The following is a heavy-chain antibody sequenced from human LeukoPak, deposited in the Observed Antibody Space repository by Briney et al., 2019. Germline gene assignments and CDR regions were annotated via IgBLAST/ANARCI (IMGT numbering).Heavy chain of an antibody. D-gene: IGHD6-19*01. CDR1: GFAFSDYS. CDR3: AKGIYSSGWSYFDY. J-gene: IGHJ4*01. Sequence: GSLRLSCAASGFAFSDYSMNWVRQAPGKGLEWVANIRGSGSGITTYYADSVKGRFTISRDNSKNTLYLQMNSLRAEDTAVYYCAKGIYSSGWSYFDYWGHGTLVTVSS. CDR2: IRGSGSGITT. V-gene: IGHV3-23*01.